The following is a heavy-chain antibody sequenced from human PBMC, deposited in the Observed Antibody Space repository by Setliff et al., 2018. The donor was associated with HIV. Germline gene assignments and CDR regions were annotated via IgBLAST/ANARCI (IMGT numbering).Heavy chain of an antibody. Sequence: PGGSLRLSCAASGFIFRTFAMYWVRQAPGKGLEWVSVISYDGSKKYYADSVKGRFTISRDNSKDTLDLQMNSLRPEDTAVYFCARDKFGSGSSPRVLQHWGQGTLVTVSS. J-gene: IGHJ1*01. V-gene: IGHV3-30-3*01. CDR1: GFIFRTFA. D-gene: IGHD3-10*01. CDR2: ISYDGSKK. CDR3: ARDKFGSGSSPRVLQH.